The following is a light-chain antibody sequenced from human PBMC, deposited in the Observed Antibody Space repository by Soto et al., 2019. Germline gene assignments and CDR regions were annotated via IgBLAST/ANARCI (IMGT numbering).Light chain of an antibody. V-gene: IGKV3D-15*01. Sequence: EMVMTHSPSTLSASPGESATLSCRASQSIHTSLAWYQQKPGQPPRLLIYDSSTRATGFPDRFSGSVSGTDFTLTIIRLETEDFAVYDCQQYDISPWTFGQGTKVDIK. CDR1: QSIHTS. CDR2: DSS. CDR3: QQYDISPWT. J-gene: IGKJ1*01.